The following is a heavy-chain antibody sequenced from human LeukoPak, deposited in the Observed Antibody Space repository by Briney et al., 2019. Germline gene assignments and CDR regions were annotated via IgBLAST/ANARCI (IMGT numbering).Heavy chain of an antibody. CDR1: GGTFSSYT. Sequence: ASVKVFCKASGGTFSSYTISWVRQAPGQGLEWMRRIIPILGIANYAQKFQGRVTITADKSTSTAYMELSSLRSEDTAVYYCARGLYYDFWSGYYTWFDPWGQGTLVTVSS. CDR3: ARGLYYDFWSGYYTWFDP. CDR2: IIPILGIA. J-gene: IGHJ5*02. D-gene: IGHD3-3*01. V-gene: IGHV1-69*02.